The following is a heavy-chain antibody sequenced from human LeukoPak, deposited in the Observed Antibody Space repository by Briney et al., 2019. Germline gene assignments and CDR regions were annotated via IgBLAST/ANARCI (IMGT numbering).Heavy chain of an antibody. D-gene: IGHD4-11*01. V-gene: IGHV4-38-2*01. CDR3: ARAGWTTLTYFDS. Sequence: SETLSLTCAVSGYSISSGYYWGWIRQPPGEGLEWIGSIFHSGSTYYNPSLQSRVTISVDTSKNQFSLKLSSVTAADTAVYYCARAGWTTLTYFDSWGQGTLLTVSS. CDR1: GYSISSGYY. CDR2: IFHSGST. J-gene: IGHJ4*02.